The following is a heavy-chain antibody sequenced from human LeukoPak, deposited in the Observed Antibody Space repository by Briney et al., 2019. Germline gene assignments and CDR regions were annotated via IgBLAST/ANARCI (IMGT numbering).Heavy chain of an antibody. CDR2: IYYSGST. CDR3: ARGSIVARPNWFDP. V-gene: IGHV4-59*11. CDR1: GGSISSHY. D-gene: IGHD6-6*01. J-gene: IGHJ5*02. Sequence: PSETLSLTCTVSGGSISSHYWSWIRQPPGKGLEWIGYIYYSGSTNYNPSLKSRVTISVDTSKNQFSLKLSSVTAADTAVYYCARGSIVARPNWFDPWGQGTLVTVSS.